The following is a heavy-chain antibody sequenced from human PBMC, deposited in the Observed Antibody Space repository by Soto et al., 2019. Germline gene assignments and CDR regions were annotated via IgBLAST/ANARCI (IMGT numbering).Heavy chain of an antibody. D-gene: IGHD3-10*01. V-gene: IGHV3-23*01. CDR3: AGDGYYYGSGSYSVGY. Sequence: GGSLRLSCAASGFTFSSYAMSWVRQAPGKGLEWVSAISGSGGSTYYADSVKGRFTISRDNSKNTLYLQMNSLRAEDTAVYYCAGDGYYYGSGSYSVGYWGQGTLVTVSS. CDR2: ISGSGGST. J-gene: IGHJ4*02. CDR1: GFTFSSYA.